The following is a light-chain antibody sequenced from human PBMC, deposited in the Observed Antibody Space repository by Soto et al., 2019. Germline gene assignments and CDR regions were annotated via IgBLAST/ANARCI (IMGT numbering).Light chain of an antibody. J-gene: IGKJ2*01. Sequence: DIVMTQSPDSLAVSLGERATINCRSSRSLLYSPNTKIYLAWYQQKPGQPPKLLVNWASTRETGVPDRFSGSGCGTDFTLTISSLQAEDVAVYYCQQYYWHPYTFGQGTKLEIK. V-gene: IGKV4-1*01. CDR3: QQYYWHPYT. CDR2: WAS. CDR1: RSLLYSPNTKIY.